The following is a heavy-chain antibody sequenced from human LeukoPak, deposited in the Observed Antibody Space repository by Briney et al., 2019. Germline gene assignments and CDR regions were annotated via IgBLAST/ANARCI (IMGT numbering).Heavy chain of an antibody. Sequence: GGSLRLSCAASGFTVSSNYMSWVRQAPGKVLEWVSAVTGSGGDTYHADSVKGRFTISRDNSKNTLYLQMNSLRAEDTAVYYCAKGSRDSRPYYFDFWGQGTLVTVSS. CDR1: GFTVSSNY. D-gene: IGHD3-10*01. V-gene: IGHV3-23*01. J-gene: IGHJ4*02. CDR3: AKGSRDSRPYYFDF. CDR2: VTGSGGDT.